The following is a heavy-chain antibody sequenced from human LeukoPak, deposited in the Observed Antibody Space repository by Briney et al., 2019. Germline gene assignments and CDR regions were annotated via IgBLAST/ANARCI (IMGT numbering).Heavy chain of an antibody. Sequence: GGSLRLSCAASGFTFSDYYMSWIRQAPGKGLEWVSYISSGGGTIYYADSVKGRFTSSRDNAKNSLYLQMDSLRAEDTAVYYCAREGDWNCVFDYWGQGTQVTVSS. CDR2: ISSGGGTI. CDR3: AREGDWNCVFDY. D-gene: IGHD1-7*01. V-gene: IGHV3-11*01. J-gene: IGHJ4*02. CDR1: GFTFSDYY.